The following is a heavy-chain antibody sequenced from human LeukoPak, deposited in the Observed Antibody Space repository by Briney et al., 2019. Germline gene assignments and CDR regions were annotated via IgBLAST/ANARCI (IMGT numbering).Heavy chain of an antibody. CDR3: SRDLNWSFDY. J-gene: IGHJ4*02. CDR1: GFTFDDYA. CDR2: IRSKAFGGTT. Sequence: GGSLRLSCSASGFTFDDYALTWVRQAPGKGLEWVGFIRSKAFGGTTEYAASVEGRFSISRDDSKSIAYLQMNSPKTEDTAVYYCSRDLNWSFDYWGQGILVTVSS. D-gene: IGHD1-1*01. V-gene: IGHV3-49*04.